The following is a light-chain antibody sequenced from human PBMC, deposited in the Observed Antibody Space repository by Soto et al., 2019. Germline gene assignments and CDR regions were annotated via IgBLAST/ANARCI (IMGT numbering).Light chain of an antibody. J-gene: IGLJ3*02. Sequence: QSVLTQSPSLSGTPGQWVTTSCSGSNSNIGRYSVNWYQHFPGTAPKILISSDDERPSGVPDRFSGSKSGTSASLAISGLQSEDEAEYYCAAWDDNLNGPLFGGGTQLTVL. CDR1: NSNIGRYS. CDR3: AAWDDNLNGPL. CDR2: SDD. V-gene: IGLV1-44*01.